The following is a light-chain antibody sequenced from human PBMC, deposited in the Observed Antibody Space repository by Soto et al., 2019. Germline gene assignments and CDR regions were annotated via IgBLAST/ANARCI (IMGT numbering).Light chain of an antibody. Sequence: IQMTQSASSLSASVEDRVTMTCRESQSIITYLNWYQQKSGSAPQLLVFAASKLQSGVPLRFRGSGSGTTFTLTIISLQRDDFATYYCQQSYNTLSWTFGQGTKVDI. CDR2: AAS. J-gene: IGKJ1*01. V-gene: IGKV1-39*01. CDR3: QQSYNTLSWT. CDR1: QSIITY.